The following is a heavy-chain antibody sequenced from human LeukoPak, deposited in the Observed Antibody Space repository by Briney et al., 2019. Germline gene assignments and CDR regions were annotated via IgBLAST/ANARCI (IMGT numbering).Heavy chain of an antibody. CDR1: GFTFSHYW. D-gene: IGHD5-18*01. CDR2: INRDGSST. CDR3: ARDPHGYWWFDP. J-gene: IGHJ5*02. V-gene: IGHV3-74*03. Sequence: PGGSLRLSCVASGFTFSHYWMHWVRQAPGKGLVWVSRINRDGSSTTYADSVKGRFTISRDNAKNTLYLQMNSLRAEDTAVYYCARDPHGYWWFDPWGQGTLVTVSS.